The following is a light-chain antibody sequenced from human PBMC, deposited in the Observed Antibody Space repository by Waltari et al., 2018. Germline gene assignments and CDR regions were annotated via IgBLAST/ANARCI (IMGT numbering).Light chain of an antibody. Sequence: DIQMTKSPYSLSASVEDRVTITCRASQGISNWLAWYQQKPGKAPKLLIYTASNLETVVPSRFSGSGSGTDFTLTISSLQPEDIATYYCQQHDNSPLTFGGGTKVEIK. CDR2: TAS. V-gene: IGKV1-33*01. J-gene: IGKJ4*01. CDR3: QQHDNSPLT. CDR1: QGISNW.